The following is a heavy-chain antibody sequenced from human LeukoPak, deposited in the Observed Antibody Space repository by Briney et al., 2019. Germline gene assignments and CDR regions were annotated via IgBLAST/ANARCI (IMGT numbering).Heavy chain of an antibody. D-gene: IGHD6-13*01. CDR2: INHSGST. CDR1: GGSFSGYY. CDR3: ARPSASRWYLRSPRSGANWFDP. J-gene: IGHJ5*02. V-gene: IGHV4-34*01. Sequence: SETLSLTCAVYGGSFSGYYWSWIRQPPGKGLEWIGEINHSGSTNYNPSLKSRVTISVDTSKNQFSLKLSSVTAADTAVYYCARPSASRWYLRSPRSGANWFDPWGRGTLVTVSS.